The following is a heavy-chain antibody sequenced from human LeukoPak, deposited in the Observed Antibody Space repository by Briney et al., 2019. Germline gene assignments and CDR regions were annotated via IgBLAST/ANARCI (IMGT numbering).Heavy chain of an antibody. Sequence: GESLKISCKGSGNSSTSYWINWVRQMPGKGLEWMGKIDPSDSYTKYSPSFQGHVTISAEKSSGTAYLQWSSLKASDSAMYYCARRSDGDYGERYFDYWGQGTLVTVS. J-gene: IGHJ4*02. V-gene: IGHV5-10-1*01. CDR1: GNSSTSYW. CDR2: IDPSDSYT. D-gene: IGHD4-17*01. CDR3: ARRSDGDYGERYFDY.